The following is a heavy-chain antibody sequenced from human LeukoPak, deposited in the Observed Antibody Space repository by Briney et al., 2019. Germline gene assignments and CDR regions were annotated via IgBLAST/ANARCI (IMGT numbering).Heavy chain of an antibody. CDR1: GFTFTGHS. CDR2: ISSSAYNYI. V-gene: IGHV3-21*01. J-gene: IGHJ4*02. D-gene: IGHD3-3*01. Sequence: GGSLRLSCVASGFTFTGHSLSWVRQAPGKWLEWVSSISSSAYNYIYYADSVKGRFTISRDDAKNSLYLQMNSLRAEDTAVYYCARGRGYNDWPAAYWGQGAQVTVSS. CDR3: ARGRGYNDWPAAY.